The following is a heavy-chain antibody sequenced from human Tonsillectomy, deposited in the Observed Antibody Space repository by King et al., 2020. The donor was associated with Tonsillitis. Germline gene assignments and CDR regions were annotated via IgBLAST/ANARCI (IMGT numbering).Heavy chain of an antibody. CDR3: ARSGGGSIFSRWFDP. Sequence: QLQESGPGLMRPSETLSLSCNVSGGSISGNGYYWDWIRQPPGKGLEWIASVYYSGNSFYNPSFGSRLTISVDTSKNHFSLRLSSVTAADTAVYYCARSGGGSIFSRWFDPWGRGTLVPVSS. D-gene: IGHD2/OR15-2a*01. V-gene: IGHV4-39*02. CDR2: VYYSGNS. J-gene: IGHJ5*02. CDR1: GGSISGNGYY.